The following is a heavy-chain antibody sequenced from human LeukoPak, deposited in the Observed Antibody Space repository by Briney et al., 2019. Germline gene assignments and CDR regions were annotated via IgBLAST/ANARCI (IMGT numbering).Heavy chain of an antibody. D-gene: IGHD2-15*01. Sequence: SETLSLTCTVSGGSISRSRDYWGWIRQPPGKGLEWIGSIYYSGSTYYNPSLKSRVTISGDTSKNRFSLKLCSVTAADTAVYYCARRSMVVEDWFDPWGQGTLVTVSS. CDR2: IYYSGST. CDR1: GGSISRSRDY. CDR3: ARRSMVVEDWFDP. V-gene: IGHV4-39*01. J-gene: IGHJ5*02.